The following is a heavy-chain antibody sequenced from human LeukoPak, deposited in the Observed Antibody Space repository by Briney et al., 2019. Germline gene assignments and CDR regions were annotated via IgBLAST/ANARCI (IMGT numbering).Heavy chain of an antibody. CDR1: GFTFTTFW. Sequence: GGSLRLSCATSGFTFTTFWMHWVRQAPGKGLVWVSRINHDGSSTNYADSVKGRFTISRDNAKNTVYLQTNSLRAEDTAVYYCARGHGRHYYYYYMDVWGKGTTVTISS. D-gene: IGHD2-15*01. CDR2: INHDGSST. CDR3: ARGHGRHYYYYYMDV. J-gene: IGHJ6*03. V-gene: IGHV3-74*01.